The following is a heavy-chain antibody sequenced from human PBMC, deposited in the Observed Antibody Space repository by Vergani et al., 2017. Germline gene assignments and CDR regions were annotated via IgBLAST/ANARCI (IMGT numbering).Heavy chain of an antibody. CDR2: ITAYNGDP. CDR1: GYTFTAYG. Sequence: QVQLVQSGAEMKKPGASVKVSCKASGYTFTAYGISWVRQAPGQGLEWLGWITAYNGDPKYTRRRQDRITLTTDPSTATVYLELRSLRSDATADYYCARDLAGECKSDRCYTVGLWGQGTLVTVSS. CDR3: ARDLAGECKSDRCYTVGL. V-gene: IGHV1-18*01. D-gene: IGHD3-16*02. J-gene: IGHJ1*01.